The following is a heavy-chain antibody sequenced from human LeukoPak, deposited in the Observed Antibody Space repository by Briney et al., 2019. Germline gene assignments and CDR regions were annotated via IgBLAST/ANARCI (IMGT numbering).Heavy chain of an antibody. J-gene: IGHJ6*02. Sequence: GGSLRLSCAASGFPISSFWMHWVRQVPGKGLVWVSRNKGDGTSSSYADSVKGRFTISRDNAKNTTYLQLNSLRVDDTAVYYCMRDWRYYGMDVWGQGTTVTVS. CDR1: GFPISSFW. CDR2: NKGDGTSS. CDR3: MRDWRYYGMDV. D-gene: IGHD1-1*01. V-gene: IGHV3-74*01.